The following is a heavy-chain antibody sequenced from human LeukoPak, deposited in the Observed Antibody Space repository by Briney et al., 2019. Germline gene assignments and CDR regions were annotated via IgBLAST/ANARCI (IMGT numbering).Heavy chain of an antibody. V-gene: IGHV3-30*02. CDR3: AKDTENYYDSSGYVPQSIDY. J-gene: IGHJ4*02. CDR1: GFTFSDYY. D-gene: IGHD3-22*01. Sequence: PGGSLRLSCAASGFTFSDYYMSWIRQAPGKGLEWVAFIRYDGSNKYYADSVKGRFTISRDNSKNTLYLQMNSLRAEDTAVYYCAKDTENYYDSSGYVPQSIDYWGQGTLVTVSS. CDR2: IRYDGSNK.